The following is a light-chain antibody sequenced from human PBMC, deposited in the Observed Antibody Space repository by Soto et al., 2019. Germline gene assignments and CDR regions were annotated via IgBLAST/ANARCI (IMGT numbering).Light chain of an antibody. Sequence: EVVMTQSPATLSVSPGERATLSCRASQSVGTNLAWYQQKPGQAPRVLIYGAYTRATGIPARFSGSGSGTGFTLTISSLQSEDFAVYYCQQYNNWPLLTFGGGTKVEIK. J-gene: IGKJ4*01. CDR1: QSVGTN. CDR2: GAY. V-gene: IGKV3-15*01. CDR3: QQYNNWPLLT.